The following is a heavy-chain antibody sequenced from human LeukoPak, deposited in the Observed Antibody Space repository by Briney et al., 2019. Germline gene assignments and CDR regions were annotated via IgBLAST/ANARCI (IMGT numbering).Heavy chain of an antibody. V-gene: IGHV4-59*08. CDR2: IYYSGST. CDR3: ARHLWTTRGGFDY. D-gene: IGHD3-10*01. CDR1: GGSISSYY. J-gene: IGHJ4*02. Sequence: PSETLSLTCTVSGGSISSYYWSWIRQPPGKGLEWIGYIYYSGSTNYNPSLKSRVTISVDTSKNQFSLKLSSVTAADTAVYYCARHLWTTRGGFDYWGQGTLVTVS.